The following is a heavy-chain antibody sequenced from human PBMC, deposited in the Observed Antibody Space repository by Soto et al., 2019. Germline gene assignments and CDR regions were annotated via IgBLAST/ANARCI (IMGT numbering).Heavy chain of an antibody. D-gene: IGHD3-22*01. CDR1: GGTFSTYT. CDR3: ARSQDSSGYWNNCFDP. CDR2: IIPLFGTA. V-gene: IGHV1-69*13. Sequence: AASLKVSCKASGGTFSTYTMTWVRQAPGQGLEWMGGIIPLFGTANYAQKFQGRVTITADESTSTVYMELSSLRSEDTAVYYCARSQDSSGYWNNCFDPWGQGTLVTVSS. J-gene: IGHJ5*02.